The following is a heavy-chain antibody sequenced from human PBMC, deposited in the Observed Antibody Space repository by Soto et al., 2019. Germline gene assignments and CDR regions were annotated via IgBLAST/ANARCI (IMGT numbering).Heavy chain of an antibody. D-gene: IGHD3-3*01. CDR1: GFTFSGSA. Sequence: EVQLLESGGGSVQPGGSLRLSCAASGFTFSGSAMSWVRQAPGKGLEWVSAISGSGDSTYYADSVKGRFTISRANSKTALYRQMNSLRAEDTAVYYWAKDPRYYDLRSAYYFGDYWGQGTLVTVSS. CDR2: ISGSGDST. V-gene: IGHV3-23*01. CDR3: AKDPRYYDLRSAYYFGDY. J-gene: IGHJ4*02.